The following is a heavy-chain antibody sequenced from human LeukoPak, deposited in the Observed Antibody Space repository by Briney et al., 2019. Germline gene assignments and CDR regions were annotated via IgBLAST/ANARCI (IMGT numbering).Heavy chain of an antibody. J-gene: IGHJ4*02. CDR1: GGSISSYY. V-gene: IGHV4-59*01. CDR2: IYYSGST. Sequence: SETPSLTCTVSGGSISSYYWSWIRQPPGKGLEWIGYIYYSGSTNYNPSLTSRVTISVDTSKNQFSLKLSSVTAADTAVYYCARETVGATDYWGQGTLVTVSS. D-gene: IGHD1-26*01. CDR3: ARETVGATDY.